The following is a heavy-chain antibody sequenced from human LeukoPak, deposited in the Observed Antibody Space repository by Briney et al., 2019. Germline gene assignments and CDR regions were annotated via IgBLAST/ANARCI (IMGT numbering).Heavy chain of an antibody. CDR2: INHSGST. CDR1: GGSFSGYY. V-gene: IGHV4-34*01. CDR3: ARGYSRGYIDY. J-gene: IGHJ4*02. D-gene: IGHD1-26*01. Sequence: SETLSLTCAVYGGSFSGYYWSWIRQPPGKGLEWIGEINHSGSTNYNPSLKSRVTISVDTSKNQFSLKLSSVTAADTAVYYCARGYSRGYIDYWGQGTLVTVSS.